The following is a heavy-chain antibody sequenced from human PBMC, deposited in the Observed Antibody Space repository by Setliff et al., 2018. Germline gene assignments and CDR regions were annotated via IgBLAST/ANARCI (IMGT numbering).Heavy chain of an antibody. J-gene: IGHJ6*02. D-gene: IGHD2-21*02. CDR2: IYTSGST. Sequence: KSSETLSLTCTVSGGSMGSYYWSWIRQPAGKGLEWIGRIYTSGSTNYNPSLKSRVTLSVDTSKNQFSLNLNSVTAADTAVYYCARDTGSEEGPPHLVVLTANGLDVWGQGTTVTVSS. CDR3: ARDTGSEEGPPHLVVLTANGLDV. CDR1: GGSMGSYY. V-gene: IGHV4-4*07.